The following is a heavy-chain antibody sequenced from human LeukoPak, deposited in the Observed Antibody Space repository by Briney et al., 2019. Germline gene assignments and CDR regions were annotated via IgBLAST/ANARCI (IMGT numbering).Heavy chain of an antibody. CDR1: GFTFSSYE. CDR2: ISSSGSTI. D-gene: IGHD3-10*01. J-gene: IGHJ6*04. Sequence: GGSLRLSCAASGFTFSSYEMNWVRQAPGKGLEWVSYISSSGSTIYYADSAKGRFTISRDNAKNSLYLQMNSLRAEDTAVYYCASLWFGELTLYYGMDVWGKGTTVTVSS. CDR3: ASLWFGELTLYYGMDV. V-gene: IGHV3-48*03.